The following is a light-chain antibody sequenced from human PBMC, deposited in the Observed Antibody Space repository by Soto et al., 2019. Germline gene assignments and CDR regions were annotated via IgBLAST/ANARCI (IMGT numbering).Light chain of an antibody. CDR3: CSYAGNGAWV. Sequence: QSALTQPASVSGSPGQSITISCTGSSGDVGNYDLVSWYQQIPGKAPQLMIFEVSRRPSRVSDRFSGSKSGNTASLTISGLQAEDGGDFYCCSYAGNGAWVFGGGTKVTVL. CDR1: SGDVGNYDL. V-gene: IGLV2-23*02. CDR2: EVS. J-gene: IGLJ3*02.